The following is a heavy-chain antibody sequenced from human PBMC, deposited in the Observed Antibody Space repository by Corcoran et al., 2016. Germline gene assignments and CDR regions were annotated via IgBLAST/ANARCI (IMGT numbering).Heavy chain of an antibody. Sequence: QVQLVESGGGVVQPGRSLRLSCAASGFTFSSYGMHWVRQAPGKGLEWVAVISYDGSNKYYADSVKGRFTISRDNSKNTLYLQMNSLRAEETAVYYCAKDFGIGLRSSSWRHFDYWGQGTLVTVSS. CDR2: ISYDGSNK. CDR1: GFTFSSYG. J-gene: IGHJ4*02. CDR3: AKDFGIGLRSSSWRHFDY. D-gene: IGHD6-13*01. V-gene: IGHV3-30*18.